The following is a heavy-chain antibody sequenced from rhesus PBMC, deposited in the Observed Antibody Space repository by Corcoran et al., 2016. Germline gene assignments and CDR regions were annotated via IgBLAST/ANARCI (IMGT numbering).Heavy chain of an antibody. D-gene: IGHD6-13*01. V-gene: IGHV1-111*01. Sequence: EVQLVQSGAGVKKPGASGKISCKASGYTFTDYYLHWVRQAPGKGLEWMGRVDPEDGEAAYGQKVQDRDTITRDTSTDTADMELSSLRSEDTAVYYCAVGIAAGPVGWYVWGPGVLVTVSS. CDR1: GYTFTDYY. J-gene: IGHJ5-1*01. CDR2: VDPEDGEA. CDR3: AVGIAAGPVGWYV.